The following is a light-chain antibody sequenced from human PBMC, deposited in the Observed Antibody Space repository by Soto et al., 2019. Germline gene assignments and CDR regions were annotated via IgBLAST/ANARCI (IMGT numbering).Light chain of an antibody. CDR1: SSDVGGYNY. J-gene: IGLJ1*01. V-gene: IGLV2-8*01. CDR2: EVS. Sequence: QSVLTQPPSASGSPGQSVIISCTGTSSDVGGYNYVSWYQQHPGKAPKVIIYEVSKRPSGVPDRFSGSKSGNTASLTVSGLQAEDEADYYCSSYAGTTLYVFGTGTKVTV. CDR3: SSYAGTTLYV.